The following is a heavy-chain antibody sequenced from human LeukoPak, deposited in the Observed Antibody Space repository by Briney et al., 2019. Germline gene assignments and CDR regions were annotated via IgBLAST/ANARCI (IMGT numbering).Heavy chain of an antibody. CDR3: ATDEAATGRLDY. D-gene: IGHD1-1*01. CDR1: GFNFRNYW. CDR2: INSDGSST. J-gene: IGHJ4*02. Sequence: GGSLRLSCAPSGFNFRNYWMHWVRQAPGKGLVWVSRINSDGSSTSYADSVKGRFTISRDNAENTLYLQINSLRAEDTAVYYCATDEAATGRLDYWGQGTLVTDS. V-gene: IGHV3-74*01.